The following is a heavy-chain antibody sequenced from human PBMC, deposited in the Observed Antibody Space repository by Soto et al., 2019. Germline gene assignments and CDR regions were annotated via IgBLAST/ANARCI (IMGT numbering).Heavy chain of an antibody. V-gene: IGHV1-69*01. CDR2: IIPIFGTA. Sequence: QVQLVQSGAEVQKPGSSVKVSCKASGGTFSSYAISWVRQAPGQGLEWMGGIIPIFGTANYAQKFQGRVTITADESTSTAYMELSSLRSEDTAVYYCARTVKLLVNAGYYLDYWGQGTLVTVSS. CDR1: GGTFSSYA. J-gene: IGHJ4*02. CDR3: ARTVKLLVNAGYYLDY. D-gene: IGHD2-15*01.